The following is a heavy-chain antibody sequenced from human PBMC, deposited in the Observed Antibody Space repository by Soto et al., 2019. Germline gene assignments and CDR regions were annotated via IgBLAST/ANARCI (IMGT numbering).Heavy chain of an antibody. CDR1: GFTFSDYY. Sequence: ESGGGLVKPGGSLRLSCAVSGFTFSDYYMTWIRQAPGKGLEWVSYISSSTSHTNYADSVKGRFTIARDNAKNSLFLQMNSLRAEDTAVYYCARGRGAAAYYFDFWGQGTLVTVSS. CDR3: ARGRGAAAYYFDF. V-gene: IGHV3-11*05. D-gene: IGHD2-2*01. J-gene: IGHJ4*02. CDR2: ISSSTSHT.